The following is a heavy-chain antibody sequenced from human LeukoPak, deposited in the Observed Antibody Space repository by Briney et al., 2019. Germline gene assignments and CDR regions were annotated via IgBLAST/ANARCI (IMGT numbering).Heavy chain of an antibody. D-gene: IGHD6-19*01. CDR1: SFTFINYA. Sequence: ASVKVSCKASSFTFINYAISSVRQAPGQGVEWMGWISAYDGNTNYAQKLQDRVTLTTDTTTSTAYMELRGLRSDDTAVYYCARGGRGWCVDAWGQGTGVTVSA. CDR3: ARGGRGWCVDA. V-gene: IGHV1-18*01. CDR2: ISAYDGNT. J-gene: IGHJ5*02.